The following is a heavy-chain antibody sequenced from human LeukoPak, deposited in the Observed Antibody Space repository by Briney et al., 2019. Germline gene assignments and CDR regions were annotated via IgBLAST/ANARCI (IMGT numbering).Heavy chain of an antibody. V-gene: IGHV3-7*05. CDR2: IKQDGSEK. Sequence: GGSLRLPCAASGFTFSSYWMSWVRQAPGKGLEWVANIKQDGSEKYHVDSVKGRFTISRDNAKNSPYLQMNSLRAEDTPVYYCARGYSGYVNWGQGTLVTVSS. J-gene: IGHJ4*02. CDR3: ARGYSGYVN. CDR1: GFTFSSYW. D-gene: IGHD5-12*01.